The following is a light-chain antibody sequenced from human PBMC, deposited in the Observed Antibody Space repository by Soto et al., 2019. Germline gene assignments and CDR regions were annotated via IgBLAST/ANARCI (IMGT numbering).Light chain of an antibody. J-gene: IGKJ1*01. CDR1: QSVSSY. CDR2: DAS. Sequence: EIVLTQSPATLSLSPGERATLSCRASQSVSSYLAWYQQKPGQAPRLLIYDASNRATGIQARFSGSGSGKEFTLAISSLEPEDFAVYYCQQRSNLTWTVGQGTKVEIK. CDR3: QQRSNLTWT. V-gene: IGKV3-11*01.